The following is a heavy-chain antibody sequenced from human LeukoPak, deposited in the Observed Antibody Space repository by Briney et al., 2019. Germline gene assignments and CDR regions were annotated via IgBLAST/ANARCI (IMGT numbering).Heavy chain of an antibody. CDR3: ARATRGVASDFDY. D-gene: IGHD2-15*01. CDR2: ISSSGNTI. V-gene: IGHV3-48*03. CDR1: GFSFSNYE. J-gene: IGHJ4*02. Sequence: GGSLRLSCAASGFSFSNYEMNWVRQAPGKRLEWVSYISSSGNTIYYADSVKGRFTISRDNAQNSLYLQMNSLRAEDTAVYYCARATRGVASDFDYWGQGTLVTVSS.